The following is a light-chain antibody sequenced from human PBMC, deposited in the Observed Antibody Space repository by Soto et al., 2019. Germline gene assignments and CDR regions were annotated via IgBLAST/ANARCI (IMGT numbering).Light chain of an antibody. J-gene: IGLJ1*01. CDR3: SSYTSSGTLSV. CDR1: RSDIGGSKY. Sequence: QSVLTQPASLSGSPGQSITISCTATRSDIGGSKYVSWYHHHPSKAPKIMIYEVTYRPSRDSDRFSGSKSANTASLTVSGLQADNYAHYYCSSYTSSGTLSVFGSGTKVTVL. CDR2: EVT. V-gene: IGLV2-14*01.